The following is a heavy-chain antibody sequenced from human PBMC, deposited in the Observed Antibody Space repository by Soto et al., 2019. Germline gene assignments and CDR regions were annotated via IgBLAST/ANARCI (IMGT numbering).Heavy chain of an antibody. D-gene: IGHD2-15*01. CDR3: AREGGYCSGGSCYSATSYYYYYGMDV. CDR1: GYTFTSYY. J-gene: IGHJ6*02. CDR2: INPSGGST. V-gene: IGHV1-46*01. Sequence: QVQLVQSGAEVKKPGASVKVSCKASGYTFTSYYMHWVRQAPGQGLEWMGIINPSGGSTSYAQKFQGRVTMPRDTSTSTVYMELSSLRSEDTAVYYCAREGGYCSGGSCYSATSYYYYYGMDVWGQGTTVTVSS.